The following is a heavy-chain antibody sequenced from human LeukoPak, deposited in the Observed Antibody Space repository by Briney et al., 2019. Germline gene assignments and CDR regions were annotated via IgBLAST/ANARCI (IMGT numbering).Heavy chain of an antibody. D-gene: IGHD3-10*01. CDR2: LNADDGDT. J-gene: IGHJ6*02. Sequence: ASVKVSCMASGYTLTDYDVHWVRQDPGQRLEWMGRLNADDGDTKYSQKFQGRVTITRDTSANTAYMELSSLRSEDTAMYYCARTTPVRGTGTIYRMDVWGQGTTVTVSS. CDR3: ARTTPVRGTGTIYRMDV. CDR1: GYTLTDYD. V-gene: IGHV1-3*01.